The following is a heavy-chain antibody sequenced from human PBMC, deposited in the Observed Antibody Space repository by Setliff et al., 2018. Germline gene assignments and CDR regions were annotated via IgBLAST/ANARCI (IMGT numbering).Heavy chain of an antibody. CDR2: IIPMFGT. CDR1: GGTFSSYA. J-gene: IGHJ6*03. V-gene: IGHV1-69*13. Sequence: SVKVSCKASGGTFSSYAISWVREAPGQGLEWMGGIIPMFGTNYAQKFQGRVTITADESTSTAYMELSSLRSEDTAVYYCARSLTGYSSSSYYYYYMDVWGKGTTVTVS. D-gene: IGHD6-13*01. CDR3: ARSLTGYSSSSYYYYYMDV.